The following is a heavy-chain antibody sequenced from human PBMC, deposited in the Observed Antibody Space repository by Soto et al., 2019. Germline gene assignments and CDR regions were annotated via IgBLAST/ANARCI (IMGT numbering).Heavy chain of an antibody. J-gene: IGHJ6*02. CDR2: IYHSGST. Sequence: SEALSLTCAVSGGSISSSNWWSWVRQPPGKGLEWIGEIYHSGSTNYNPSLKSRVTISVDKSKNQFSLKLSSVTAADTAVYYCARVSGSYYYGMDVWGQGTTVTVSS. CDR3: ARVSGSYYYGMDV. V-gene: IGHV4-4*02. CDR1: GGSISSSNW. D-gene: IGHD1-26*01.